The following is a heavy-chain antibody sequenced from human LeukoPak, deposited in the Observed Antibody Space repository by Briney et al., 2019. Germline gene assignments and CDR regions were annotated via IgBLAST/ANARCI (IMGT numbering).Heavy chain of an antibody. Sequence: GASVKVSCKASGYTFTGYYMHWVRQAPGQGLEWMGWINPNSGGTNYAQKFQGRVTMTRDTSISTAYMELSRLRSDDTAVYYCARDGATVTTWEGSSLRRYGMDVWGQGTTVTVSS. CDR1: GYTFTGYY. CDR2: INPNSGGT. CDR3: ARDGATVTTWEGSSLRRYGMDV. J-gene: IGHJ6*02. V-gene: IGHV1-2*02. D-gene: IGHD4-17*01.